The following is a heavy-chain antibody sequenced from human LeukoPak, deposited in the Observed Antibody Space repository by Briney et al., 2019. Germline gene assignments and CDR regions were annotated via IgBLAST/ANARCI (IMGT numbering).Heavy chain of an antibody. V-gene: IGHV1-46*01. J-gene: IGHJ4*02. D-gene: IGHD1-7*01. CDR1: GYTFTTYY. CDR2: IYCSDGST. CDR3: ARDWELTY. Sequence: GASVTVSCKTSGYTFTTYYIHWVRQAPGQGLEWMGSIYCSDGSTIYGQKFQGRVTITRDTSTSTVYMDLSGLRSEDTAVYYCARDWELTYWGQGTLVTVSP.